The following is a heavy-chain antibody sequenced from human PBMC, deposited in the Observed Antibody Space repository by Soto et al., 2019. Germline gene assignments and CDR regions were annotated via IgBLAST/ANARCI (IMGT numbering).Heavy chain of an antibody. Sequence: PGGSLRLSCAASGFTFSSYAMHWVRQAPGKGLEWVAVISYDGSNKYYADSVKGRFTISRDNTKNTLYLQMNSLRAEDTAVYYCARGQLELELPTYYFDYWGQGTLATVSS. D-gene: IGHD1-7*01. V-gene: IGHV3-30-3*01. J-gene: IGHJ4*02. CDR1: GFTFSSYA. CDR2: ISYDGSNK. CDR3: ARGQLELELPTYYFDY.